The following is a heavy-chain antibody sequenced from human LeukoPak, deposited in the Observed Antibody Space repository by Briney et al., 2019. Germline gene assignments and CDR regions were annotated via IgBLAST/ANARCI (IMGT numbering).Heavy chain of an antibody. CDR2: ISYDGSNK. D-gene: IGHD2-21*02. J-gene: IGHJ4*02. V-gene: IGHV3-30-3*01. CDR3: ARSLIFGYYFDY. CDR1: GFTFSSYA. Sequence: GRSLRLSCAASGFTFSSYAMHWVRQAPGKGLEWVAVISYDGSNKYYADSVKGRFTISRDNSKNTLYLQMNSLRAEDTAVYYCARSLIFGYYFDYWGQGTLVTLSS.